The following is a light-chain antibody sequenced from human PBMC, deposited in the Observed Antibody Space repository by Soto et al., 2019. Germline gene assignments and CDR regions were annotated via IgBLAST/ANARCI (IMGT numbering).Light chain of an antibody. V-gene: IGKV2-28*01. J-gene: IGKJ1*01. CDR2: LGS. Sequence: DIVMTQSPLSLPVTPGEPASISCRSSQSLLHRNGYNYLDWYLQKPGQSPQLLIYLGSDRASGVPDRFTGSGSGTDFTLKISRVEAEDVGVYYCMQTLQTRTFGQGTKV. CDR1: QSLLHRNGYNY. CDR3: MQTLQTRT.